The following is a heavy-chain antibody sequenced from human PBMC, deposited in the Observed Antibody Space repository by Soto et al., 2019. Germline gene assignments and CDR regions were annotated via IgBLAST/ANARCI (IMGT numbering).Heavy chain of an antibody. CDR2: IRSKANSYAT. V-gene: IGHV3-73*01. D-gene: IGHD3-22*01. J-gene: IGHJ4*02. CDR1: GFTFSGSA. Sequence: GGSLRLSCAASGFTFSGSAMHWVRQASGKGLEWVGRIRSKANSYATAYAASVKGRFTISRDDSKNTAYLQMSSLKAEDTAVYYCTRPASMIVGAVGDYWGQGTLVTVSS. CDR3: TRPASMIVGAVGDY.